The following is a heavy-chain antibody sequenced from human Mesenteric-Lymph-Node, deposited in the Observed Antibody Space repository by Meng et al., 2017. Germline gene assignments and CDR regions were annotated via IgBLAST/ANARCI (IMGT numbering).Heavy chain of an antibody. D-gene: IGHD7-27*01. J-gene: IGHJ4*02. CDR3: ATEGSGERTGRQAFDY. CDR2: IWYDASNP. Sequence: GESLKISCAGSGFTFSTYDMAWVRQAPGKGLEWVAVIWYDASNPDYADSVKGRFTISRDNSKNTVDLQMNSLRADDTAQYYCATEGSGERTGRQAFDYWGQGTLVTVSS. V-gene: IGHV3-33*08. CDR1: GFTFSTYD.